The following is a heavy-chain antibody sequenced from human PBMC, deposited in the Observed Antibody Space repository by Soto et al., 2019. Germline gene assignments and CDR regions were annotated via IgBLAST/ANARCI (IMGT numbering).Heavy chain of an antibody. CDR1: GGSISSYY. V-gene: IGHV4-59*12. CDR2: IYYSGST. J-gene: IGHJ4*02. Sequence: PSETLSLTCTVSGGSISSYYWSWIRQPPGKGLEWIGNIYYSGSTNYNPSLNSRVTISVDKSKNQFSLKLSSVTAADTAVYYCARARWCSGGSCYLILDYWGQGTLVTVSS. CDR3: ARARWCSGGSCYLILDY. D-gene: IGHD2-15*01.